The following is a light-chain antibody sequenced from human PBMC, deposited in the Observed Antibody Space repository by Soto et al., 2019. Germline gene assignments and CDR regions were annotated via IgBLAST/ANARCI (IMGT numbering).Light chain of an antibody. Sequence: DIQMTQAQSSLSASVGDRVTITCRASQCISNYLAWYQQKPGKVPKLLIYASSTLQSGVPSRFSGSGSGTGFTLTISSLHSEDVATYYCQEYNSAPPISFGHGTRLEIK. CDR1: QCISNY. V-gene: IGKV1-27*01. CDR2: ASS. CDR3: QEYNSAPPIS. J-gene: IGKJ5*01.